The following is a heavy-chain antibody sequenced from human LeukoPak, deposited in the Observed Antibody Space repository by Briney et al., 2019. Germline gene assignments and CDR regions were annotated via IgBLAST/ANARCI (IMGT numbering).Heavy chain of an antibody. J-gene: IGHJ6*03. D-gene: IGHD1-26*01. Sequence: SETLSLTCTVSGGSISSYYWSWIRQPPGKGLEWIGYIYYSGSTNYNPSLKSRVTISVDTSKNQFSLKLSSVTAADTAVYYCASSLRGLSGSYWIDYYYYMDVWGKGTTVTVSS. CDR3: ASSLRGLSGSYWIDYYYYMDV. CDR2: IYYSGST. CDR1: GGSISSYY. V-gene: IGHV4-59*01.